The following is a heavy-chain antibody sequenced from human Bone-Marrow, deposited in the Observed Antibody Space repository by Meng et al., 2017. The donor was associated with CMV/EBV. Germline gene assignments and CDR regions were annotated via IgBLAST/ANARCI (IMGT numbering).Heavy chain of an antibody. V-gene: IGHV3-30-3*01. CDR2: ISYDGSNK. Sequence: GGSLRLSCAASGFTFSSYAMHWVRQAPGKGLEWVAVISYDGSNKYYADSVKGRFTISRDNSKNTLYLQMNSLRAEDTAVYYCARDQSDYYYYGMAVWGQGTTVTGSS. CDR3: ARDQSDYYYYGMAV. J-gene: IGHJ6*02. CDR1: GFTFSSYA.